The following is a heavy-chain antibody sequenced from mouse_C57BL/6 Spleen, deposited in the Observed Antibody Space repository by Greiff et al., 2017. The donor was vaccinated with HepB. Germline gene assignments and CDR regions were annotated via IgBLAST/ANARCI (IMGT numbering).Heavy chain of an antibody. V-gene: IGHV1-64*01. Sequence: QVQLQQPGAELVKPGASVKLSCKASGYTFTSYWMHWVKQRPGQGLEWIGMIHPNSGSTNYNEKFKSKATLTVDKSSSTAYMQLSSLTSEDSAVYYCARREGARVPFDYWGQGTTLTVSS. CDR3: ARREGARVPFDY. CDR1: GYTFTSYW. CDR2: IHPNSGST. D-gene: IGHD3-1*01. J-gene: IGHJ2*01.